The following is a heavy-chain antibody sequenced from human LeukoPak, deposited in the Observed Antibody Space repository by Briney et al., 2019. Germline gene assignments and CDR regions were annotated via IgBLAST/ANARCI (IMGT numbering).Heavy chain of an antibody. Sequence: GGSLRLSCAASGLTVSSNYMSWVRQAPGKGLEWVSVIYSGGSTYYADSVKGRFTISRDNSKNTLYLQMNSLRAEDTAVYYCARMQWLKKSYYFDYWGQGTLVTVSS. J-gene: IGHJ4*02. CDR2: IYSGGST. V-gene: IGHV3-66*01. D-gene: IGHD6-19*01. CDR1: GLTVSSNY. CDR3: ARMQWLKKSYYFDY.